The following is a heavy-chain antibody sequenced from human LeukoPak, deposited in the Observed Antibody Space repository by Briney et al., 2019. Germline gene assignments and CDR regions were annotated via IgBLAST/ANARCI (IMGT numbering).Heavy chain of an antibody. Sequence: ASVKVSCKASGYTFTSYYMHWVRQAPGQGLEWMGIINPSGGSTNYAQKLQGRVTMTTDTSTSTAYMELRSLRSDDTAVYYCARERGQVWFDPWGQGTLVTVSS. CDR1: GYTFTSYY. V-gene: IGHV1-46*01. CDR2: INPSGGST. J-gene: IGHJ5*02. CDR3: ARERGQVWFDP. D-gene: IGHD3-10*01.